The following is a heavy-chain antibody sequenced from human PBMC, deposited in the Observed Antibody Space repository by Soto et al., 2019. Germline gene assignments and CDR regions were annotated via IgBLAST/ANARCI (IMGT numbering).Heavy chain of an antibody. J-gene: IGHJ3*02. D-gene: IGHD3-3*01. Sequence: SETLSLTCTVSGGSISSSSYYLGWIRQPPGKGLEWIGSIYYSGSTYYNPSLKSRVTISVDTSKNQFSLKLSSVTAADTAVYYCARAYYDFWSGYYPAAFDIWGQGTMVTVSS. CDR3: ARAYYDFWSGYYPAAFDI. V-gene: IGHV4-39*01. CDR2: IYYSGST. CDR1: GGSISSSSYY.